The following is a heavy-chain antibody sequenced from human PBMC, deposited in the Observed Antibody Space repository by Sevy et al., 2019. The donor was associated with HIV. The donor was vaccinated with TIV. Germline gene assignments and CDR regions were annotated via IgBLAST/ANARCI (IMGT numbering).Heavy chain of an antibody. CDR3: ARAYSSGWYPPVGY. J-gene: IGHJ4*01. Sequence: GGSLRLSCAASGFTFSDYYMSWIRQAPGKGLEWVSYISSSGSTIYYSDSVKGRFTISRDNAKNSLYLQMNSLRAEDAAVYYCARAYSSGWYPPVGYWGHGTLVTVSS. CDR2: ISSSGSTI. D-gene: IGHD6-19*01. CDR1: GFTFSDYY. V-gene: IGHV3-11*01.